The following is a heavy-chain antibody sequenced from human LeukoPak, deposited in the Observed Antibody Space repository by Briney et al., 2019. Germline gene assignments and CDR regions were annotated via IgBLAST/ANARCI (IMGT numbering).Heavy chain of an antibody. CDR2: IKQDGSGE. D-gene: IGHD2-2*01. V-gene: IGHV3-7*01. CDR1: GFTFSHDW. CDR3: AKDVPTAYFDY. Sequence: PGGSLRLSCAASGFTFSHDWMSWVRQAPGKGLEWVASIKQDGSGEHYVDSVKGRFTISRDNSKTTLYLQMNSLRAEDTAVYYCAKDVPTAYFDYWGQGTPVTVSS. J-gene: IGHJ4*02.